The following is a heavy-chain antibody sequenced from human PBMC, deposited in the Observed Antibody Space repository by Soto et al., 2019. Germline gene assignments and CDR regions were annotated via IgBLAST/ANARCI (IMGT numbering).Heavy chain of an antibody. CDR2: IIPIFGTA. D-gene: IGHD6-13*01. Sequence: ASVKVSCKASGGTFSSYAISWVRQAPGQGLEWMGGIIPIFGTANYAQKFQGRVTITADESTSTAYMELSSLRSEDTAVYYCARVLAAAGTGWFDPWGQGTMVTVYS. J-gene: IGHJ5*02. CDR3: ARVLAAAGTGWFDP. CDR1: GGTFSSYA. V-gene: IGHV1-69*13.